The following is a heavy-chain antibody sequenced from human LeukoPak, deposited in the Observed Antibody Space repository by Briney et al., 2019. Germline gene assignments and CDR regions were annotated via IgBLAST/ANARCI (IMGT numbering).Heavy chain of an antibody. D-gene: IGHD3-3*01. CDR2: INPNSGGT. CDR3: ARGGYDFWRGYYRPFDY. J-gene: IGHJ4*02. CDR1: GYTFTGYY. V-gene: IGHV1-2*04. Sequence: ASVTVSCKASGYTFTGYYMHWVRQAPGQGLEWMGWINPNSGGTNYAQKFQGWVTMTRDTSISTAYMELSRLRSDDTAVYSGARGGYDFWRGYYRPFDYWGQGTLVTVSS.